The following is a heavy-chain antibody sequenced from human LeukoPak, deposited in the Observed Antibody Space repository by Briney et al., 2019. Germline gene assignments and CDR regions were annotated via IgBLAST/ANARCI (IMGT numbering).Heavy chain of an antibody. D-gene: IGHD6-13*01. CDR2: IYYSGST. CDR1: GGSISSYY. CDR3: ARNDMYSSSWYHTNDAFDI. J-gene: IGHJ3*02. Sequence: SETLSLTCTVSGGSISSYYWSWIRQPPGKGLEWIGYIYYSGSTNYNPSLKRRVTISVHTYKNQLSLTLSSVTAADTAVYYCARNDMYSSSWYHTNDAFDIWGQGTMVTVSS. V-gene: IGHV4-59*01.